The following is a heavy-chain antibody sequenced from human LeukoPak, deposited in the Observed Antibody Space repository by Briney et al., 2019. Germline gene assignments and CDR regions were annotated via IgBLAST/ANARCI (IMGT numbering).Heavy chain of an antibody. CDR1: GGAFSSYA. Sequence: ASVKVSCKASGGAFSSYAISWVRQAPGQGLEWMGGIIPIFATPNYAQKFQGRVTITADESTSTAYMELSSLRSEDTAVYYCARDTEEQPFDPWGQGTLVTVSS. CDR2: IIPIFATP. CDR3: ARDTEEQPFDP. V-gene: IGHV1-69*13. J-gene: IGHJ5*02. D-gene: IGHD6-13*01.